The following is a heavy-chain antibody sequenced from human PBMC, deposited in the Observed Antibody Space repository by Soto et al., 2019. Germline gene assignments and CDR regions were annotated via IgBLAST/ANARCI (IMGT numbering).Heavy chain of an antibody. D-gene: IGHD1-1*01. V-gene: IGHV3-11*06. CDR2: SSNSGTFT. CDR1: GFTFSDYY. Sequence: GGSLRLSCEGSGFTFSDYYMSWIRQAPGKGLEWISYSSNSGTFTKYADSVKGRFSISRDNTKNLLFLQMNSLRAEDTALYYCARSGDNYNLLDYWGQGTPVTVS. CDR3: ARSGDNYNLLDY. J-gene: IGHJ4*02.